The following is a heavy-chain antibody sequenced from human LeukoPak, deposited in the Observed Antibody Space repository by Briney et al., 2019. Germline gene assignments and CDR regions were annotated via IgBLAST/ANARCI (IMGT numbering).Heavy chain of an antibody. CDR3: ARDEEPRQLLYFVN. V-gene: IGHV3-21*01. D-gene: IGHD3-10*01. Sequence: GGSLRLSCAASGFTFSSYSMNWVRQAPGKGLEWVSSISSSSSYIYYADSVEGRFTISRDNAKNSLYLQMNSLRAEDTAVYYCARDEEPRQLLYFVNWGQGTLVTVSS. CDR1: GFTFSSYS. CDR2: ISSSSSYI. J-gene: IGHJ4*02.